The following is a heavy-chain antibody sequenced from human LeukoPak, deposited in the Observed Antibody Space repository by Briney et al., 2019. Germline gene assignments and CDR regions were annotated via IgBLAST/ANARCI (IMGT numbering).Heavy chain of an antibody. V-gene: IGHV4-61*02. D-gene: IGHD4-17*01. CDR3: ARDLDDYDFDY. Sequence: PSQALSLTCAVSVGSISSACYYWSWIRQPAGKGLECIGRIYTSGGHNYNPSLKSQITISVDTSKNQSALKLSSVTAADTAVYYCARDLDDYDFDYWGQGTMVTVPS. J-gene: IGHJ4*02. CDR2: IYTSGGH. CDR1: VGSISSACYY.